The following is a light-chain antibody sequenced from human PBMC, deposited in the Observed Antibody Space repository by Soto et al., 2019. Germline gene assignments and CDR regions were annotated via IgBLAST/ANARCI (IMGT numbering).Light chain of an antibody. CDR2: GAS. CDR1: QSVSSNF. Sequence: EIVMTQSPGTLSLSPGERATLSCRASQSVSSNFLAWYQQRPGQAPRLLMDGASSRAAGIPDRFSGSGSGTDFTLTISSLQPEDFATYYCQQTLSFPPTFGQGTKV. CDR3: QQTLSFPPT. V-gene: IGKV3-20*01. J-gene: IGKJ1*01.